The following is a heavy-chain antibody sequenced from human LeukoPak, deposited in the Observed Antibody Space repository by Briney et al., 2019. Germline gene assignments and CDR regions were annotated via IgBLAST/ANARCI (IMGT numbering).Heavy chain of an antibody. CDR1: GYTFTSYG. V-gene: IGHV1-2*02. CDR2: INPKSGGT. J-gene: IGHJ6*03. D-gene: IGHD3-9*01. Sequence: ASVKVSCKASGYTFTSYGISWVRQAPGQGLEWMGWINPKSGGTNYAQKFQGRVTMTRDTSISTAYMDMSSLRSDDTAVYYCARGPDYDLLTGYPDYYYYSMDVWGKGTTVTVSS. CDR3: ARGPDYDLLTGYPDYYYYSMDV.